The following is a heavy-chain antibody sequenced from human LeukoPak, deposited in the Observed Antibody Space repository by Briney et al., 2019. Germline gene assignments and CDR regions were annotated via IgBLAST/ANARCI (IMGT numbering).Heavy chain of an antibody. Sequence: GGSLRLSCAASGFTFSSYWMHWVRQAPGKGLEWVSYISSSSSTIYYADSVKGRFTISRDNAKNSLYLQMNSLRAEDTAVYYCARDKIKGGSYLDYWGQGTLVTVSS. CDR3: ARDKIKGGSYLDY. D-gene: IGHD1-26*01. J-gene: IGHJ4*02. CDR2: ISSSSSTI. CDR1: GFTFSSYW. V-gene: IGHV3-48*01.